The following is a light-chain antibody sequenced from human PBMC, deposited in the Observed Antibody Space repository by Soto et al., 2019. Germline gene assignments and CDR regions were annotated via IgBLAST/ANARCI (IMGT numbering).Light chain of an antibody. CDR2: GAS. V-gene: IGKV3-20*01. CDR1: QTIKSNY. CDR3: QQYDTSLRGT. Sequence: SVFTPAPGTLSLSPGERATLSCRGRQTIKSNYLAWYRQNPGQAPRLLIYGASNRAAGGPDRFSGSGCGTEFFLPITRMEPHDFLVYYCQQYDTSLRGTFGQGTKVDIK. J-gene: IGKJ1*01.